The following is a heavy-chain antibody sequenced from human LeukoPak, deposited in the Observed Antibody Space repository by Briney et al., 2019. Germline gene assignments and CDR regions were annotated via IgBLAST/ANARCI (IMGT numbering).Heavy chain of an antibody. J-gene: IGHJ5*02. CDR1: GYSFTDYN. CDR3: ARAEGDSTWFGWFDA. CDR2: MNPKSGTT. V-gene: IGHV1-8*03. D-gene: IGHD3-10*01. Sequence: GASVKVSCKASGYSFTDYNINWVRQAPGQGLEGMGWMNPKSGTTGYAQKFQGRVTITRNTSTNTSYLEVNNLKSADAAVYYCARAEGDSTWFGWFDAWGPGTLVTVS.